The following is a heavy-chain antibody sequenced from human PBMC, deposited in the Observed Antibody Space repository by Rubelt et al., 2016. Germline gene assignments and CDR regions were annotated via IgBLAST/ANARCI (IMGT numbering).Heavy chain of an antibody. J-gene: IGHJ4*02. D-gene: IGHD6-25*01. CDR2: MSYDGSDK. CDR1: GFTFSSYA. Sequence: QVQLVESGGGVVQPGRSLRLSCAASGFTFSSYAMHWVRQAPGKGLEWVAVMSYDGSDKDYADSVKGRFTISRDKSKITLYLQMNSLRAEDTAVFDCARAGGAATTMLFDYWGQGTLVTVSS. V-gene: IGHV3-30*04. CDR3: ARAGGAATTMLFDY.